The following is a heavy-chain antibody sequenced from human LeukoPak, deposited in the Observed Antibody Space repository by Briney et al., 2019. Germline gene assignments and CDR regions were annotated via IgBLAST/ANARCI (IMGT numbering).Heavy chain of an antibody. V-gene: IGHV3-21*01. Sequence: GGSLRLSCAASGFTFSSYSMNWVRQAPGKGLEWVSSISSSSSYIYYADSVKGRFTISRDNAKHSLYLQMNSLRAEDTAVYYCARGIDDSGSYTLFDYWGQGTLVTVSS. J-gene: IGHJ4*02. CDR1: GFTFSSYS. CDR3: ARGIDDSGSYTLFDY. D-gene: IGHD3-10*01. CDR2: ISSSSSYI.